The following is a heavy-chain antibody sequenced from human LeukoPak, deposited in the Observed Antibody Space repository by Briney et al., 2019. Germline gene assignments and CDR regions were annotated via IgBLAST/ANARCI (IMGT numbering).Heavy chain of an antibody. J-gene: IGHJ6*02. Sequence: SETLSLTCAVYGGSFSGYYWSWIRQPPGKGLEWIGEINHSGSTNYNPSLKSRVTISVDTSKNQFSLKLSSVTAADTAVYYCARACVFRFPYYYYYGMDVWGQGTTVTVSS. CDR2: INHSGST. CDR1: GGSFSGYY. V-gene: IGHV4-34*01. D-gene: IGHD3-3*01. CDR3: ARACVFRFPYYYYYGMDV.